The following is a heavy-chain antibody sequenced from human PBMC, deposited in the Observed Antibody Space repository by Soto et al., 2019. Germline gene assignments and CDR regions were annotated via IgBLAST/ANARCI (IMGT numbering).Heavy chain of an antibody. J-gene: IGHJ6*02. D-gene: IGHD3-10*01. V-gene: IGHV3-21*01. Sequence: EVQLVESGGGLVKPGGSLRLSCAASGSTFSSYSMNWVRQAPGKGLEWVSSISSSSSYIYYADSVKGRFTISRDNAKNSLYLQMNSLRAEDTAVYYCARYGVVFGMDVWGQGTTVTVSS. CDR3: ARYGVVFGMDV. CDR2: ISSSSSYI. CDR1: GSTFSSYS.